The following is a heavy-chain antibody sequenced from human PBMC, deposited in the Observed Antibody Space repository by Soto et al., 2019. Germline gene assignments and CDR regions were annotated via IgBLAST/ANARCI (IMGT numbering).Heavy chain of an antibody. J-gene: IGHJ6*02. CDR1: GGSFSGYY. D-gene: IGHD1-26*01. V-gene: IGHV4-34*01. Sequence: PSETLSLTCAVYGGSFSGYYLSWIRQPPGKGLEWIGEINHSGSTNYNPSLKSRVTISVDTSKNQFSLKLNSVTAADTAVYYCARGPKGEVGGTWYYYAMDVWGQGTTVTVS. CDR2: INHSGST. CDR3: ARGPKGEVGGTWYYYAMDV.